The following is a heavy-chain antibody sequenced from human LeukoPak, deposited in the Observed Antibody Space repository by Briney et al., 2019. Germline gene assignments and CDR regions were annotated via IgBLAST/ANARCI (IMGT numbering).Heavy chain of an antibody. CDR2: IFYTGNT. CDR3: ARSPKTAEYFQH. Sequence: SETLSLTCTVSGGSISSSSYYWGWIRQPPGKGLEWIGTIFYTGNTYYNPSPKSRVTISVDTSKNQFSLKLSFVTAADTAVYYCARSPKTAEYFQHWGQGTLVIVSS. CDR1: GGSISSSSYY. V-gene: IGHV4-39*07. J-gene: IGHJ1*01.